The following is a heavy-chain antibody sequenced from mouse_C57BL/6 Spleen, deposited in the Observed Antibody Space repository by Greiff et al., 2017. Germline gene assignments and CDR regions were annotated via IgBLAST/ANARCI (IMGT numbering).Heavy chain of an antibody. J-gene: IGHJ4*01. D-gene: IGHD1-1*01. CDR3: ARQVYGSSYLYYAMDY. Sequence: VQLQQSGPELVKPGASVKISCKASGYTFTDYYMNWVKQSHGKSLEWIGDINPNNGGTSYNQKFKGKATLTVDKSSSTAYMELRSLTSEDSAVYYCARQVYGSSYLYYAMDYWGQGTSVTVSS. CDR1: GYTFTDYY. V-gene: IGHV1-26*01. CDR2: INPNNGGT.